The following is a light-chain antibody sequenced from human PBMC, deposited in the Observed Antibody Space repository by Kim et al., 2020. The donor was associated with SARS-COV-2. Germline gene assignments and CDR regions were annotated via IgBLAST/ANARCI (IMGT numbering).Light chain of an antibody. CDR3: QVWDSSSDHRV. CDR2: YDS. Sequence: APGKTARITCGGNNIGSKSVHWYQQKPGRAPVLVIDYDSDRPSGIHERFSGSNSGNTAALTISRVEAGDEADYHWQVWDSSSDHRVFGGGTQLTVL. J-gene: IGLJ3*02. CDR1: NIGSKS. V-gene: IGLV3-21*04.